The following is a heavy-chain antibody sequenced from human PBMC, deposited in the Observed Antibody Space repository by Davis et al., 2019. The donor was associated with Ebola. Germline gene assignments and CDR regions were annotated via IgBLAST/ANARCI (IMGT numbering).Heavy chain of an antibody. J-gene: IGHJ6*02. D-gene: IGHD3-10*01. CDR2: ISAYNGNT. V-gene: IGHV1-18*01. CDR1: RFSFPPSC. Sequence: ASVKVSCKASRFSFPPSCISWVRQAPGQGLEWMGWISAYNGNTNYAQKLQGRVTMTTDTSTSTAYMELRSLRSDDTAVYYCARVLPPRGMDVWGQGTTVTVSS. CDR3: ARVLPPRGMDV.